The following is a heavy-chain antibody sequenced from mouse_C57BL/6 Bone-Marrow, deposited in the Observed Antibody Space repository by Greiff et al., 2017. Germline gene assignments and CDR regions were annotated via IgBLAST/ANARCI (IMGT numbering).Heavy chain of an antibody. V-gene: IGHV1-69*01. CDR2: IDPYDGCT. D-gene: IGHD1-1*01. J-gene: IGHJ4*01. CDR1: GYTFTSCW. CDR3: ARSHNTTVDPSDAMDY. Sequence: QVQLQQPGAELVMPGASVKLSCKASGYTFTSCWMHWVKQRPGRGLEWIGEIDPYDGCTNYNQKFKSKSTLTVDKSSSTAYMQLSSLTSEDSAVYYGARSHNTTVDPSDAMDYWGQGTSVTVSA.